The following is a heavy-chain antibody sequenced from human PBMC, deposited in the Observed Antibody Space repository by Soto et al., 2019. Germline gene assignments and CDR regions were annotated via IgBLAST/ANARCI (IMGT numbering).Heavy chain of an antibody. D-gene: IGHD6-19*01. Sequence: ASVKVSCKASGYTFTSYDINWVRQATGQGLEWMGWMNPNSGNTGYAQKFQGRVTMTRNTSISTAYMELSSLRSEDTAVYYCARGSTRPAAGAGIDYYYYYYMDVWGKGTTVTGSS. CDR2: MNPNSGNT. CDR1: GYTFTSYD. V-gene: IGHV1-8*01. J-gene: IGHJ6*03. CDR3: ARGSTRPAAGAGIDYYYYYYMDV.